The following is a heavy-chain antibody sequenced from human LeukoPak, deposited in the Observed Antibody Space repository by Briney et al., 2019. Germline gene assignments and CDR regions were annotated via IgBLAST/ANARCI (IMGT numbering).Heavy chain of an antibody. V-gene: IGHV3-23*01. Sequence: PGGSLRLSCVASGFTFSSFAMSWVRQAPGKGLECVSAISGSGGSTYYADSVKGRFTISRDNSKNTLYLQMNSLRAEDTAVYYCAKDLFNAYYYDSSGSYDAFDIWGQGTMVTVSS. CDR3: AKDLFNAYYYDSSGSYDAFDI. CDR2: ISGSGGST. J-gene: IGHJ3*02. D-gene: IGHD3-22*01. CDR1: GFTFSSFA.